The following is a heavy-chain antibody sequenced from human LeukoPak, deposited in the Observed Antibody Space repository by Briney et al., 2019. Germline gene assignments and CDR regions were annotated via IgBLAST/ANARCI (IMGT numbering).Heavy chain of an antibody. D-gene: IGHD1-1*01. CDR3: TRGNSGHGNFDC. CDR2: INSDGSTT. Sequence: QPGGSLRLSCAASEFTINNYWMHWVRQAPGEGMVWVSRINSDGSTTNYAGSVKGRLTISRDNAKNTLYLQMNSLQAEDTCVYYCTRGNSGHGNFDCWGQGTLVTVSS. CDR1: EFTINNYW. V-gene: IGHV3-74*01. J-gene: IGHJ4*02.